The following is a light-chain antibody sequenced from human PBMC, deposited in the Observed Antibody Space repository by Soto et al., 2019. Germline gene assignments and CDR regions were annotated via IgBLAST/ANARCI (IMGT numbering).Light chain of an antibody. CDR2: AAS. CDR3: QQSYSTPLS. Sequence: DIQMTQSPSSLSASVRDRVTITCRASQSISSYLNWYQQRPGKAPKLLIYAASSWQSGVPSSFSGSGSGTDFTLTIISLQFVDFATYYCQQSYSTPLSFGQVPKVXIK. J-gene: IGKJ1*01. V-gene: IGKV1-39*01. CDR1: QSISSY.